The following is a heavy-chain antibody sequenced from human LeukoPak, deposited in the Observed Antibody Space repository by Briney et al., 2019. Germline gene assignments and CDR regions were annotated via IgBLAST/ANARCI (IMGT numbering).Heavy chain of an antibody. V-gene: IGHV1-2*02. Sequence: GASVKVSCKASGYMFTGYYIHWVRQAPGQGLEWMAWINPNSGGTNYAQNFQCRVTVTRDTSVSTAYMEVSRLRSDDTAVYYCARDRRGYYDSGSYYPLIWGQGTPVTVSS. J-gene: IGHJ4*02. CDR3: ARDRRGYYDSGSYYPLI. CDR1: GYMFTGYY. CDR2: INPNSGGT. D-gene: IGHD3-10*01.